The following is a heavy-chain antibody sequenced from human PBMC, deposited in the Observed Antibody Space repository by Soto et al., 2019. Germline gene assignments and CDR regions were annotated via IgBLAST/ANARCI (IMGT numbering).Heavy chain of an antibody. V-gene: IGHV3-23*01. Sequence: HPGGSLRLSCTASGFTFSSYAMRWVRQAPGKGLEWVSAITRTDSTYYADSVKGRFTISRDNSRNTLYLQMNSLGAEDAALYYCAKALVGEVGATDYWGQGALVTVSS. CDR2: ITRTDST. J-gene: IGHJ4*02. CDR3: AKALVGEVGATDY. CDR1: GFTFSSYA. D-gene: IGHD1-26*01.